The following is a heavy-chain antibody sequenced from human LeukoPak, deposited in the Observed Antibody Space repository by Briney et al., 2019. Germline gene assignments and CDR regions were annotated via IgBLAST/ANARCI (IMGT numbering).Heavy chain of an antibody. J-gene: IGHJ5*02. V-gene: IGHV3-66*01. Sequence: GGSLRLSCAASGFTVSSNYMSWVRQAPGKGLEWVSVIYSGGSTYYADSVKGRFTISRDNSKNTLYLQMNSLRAEDTAVYYCARDASAGSPFDPWGQGTLVTVSS. D-gene: IGHD6-19*01. CDR1: GFTVSSNY. CDR2: IYSGGST. CDR3: ARDASAGSPFDP.